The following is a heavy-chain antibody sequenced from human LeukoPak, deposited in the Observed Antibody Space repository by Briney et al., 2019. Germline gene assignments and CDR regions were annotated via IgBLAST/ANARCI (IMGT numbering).Heavy chain of an antibody. CDR3: ARGLSGYASSLGY. J-gene: IGHJ4*02. D-gene: IGHD6-6*01. Sequence: GGSLRLSCAASGFTFSSYWMHWVRQAPGKGLVWVSRINSDGSSTIYADSVRGRFSISRDNGKNTLYLQMNSLRAEDTAVYYCARGLSGYASSLGYWGQGTLVTVSA. CDR2: INSDGSST. V-gene: IGHV3-74*01. CDR1: GFTFSSYW.